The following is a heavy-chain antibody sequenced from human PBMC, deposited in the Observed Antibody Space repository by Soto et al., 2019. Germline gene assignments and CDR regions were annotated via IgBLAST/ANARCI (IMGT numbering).Heavy chain of an antibody. Sequence: QVQLQESGPGLVKPSETLSLTCIVSGGSISNYYWSWIRQPPGKGLEWIGYIYYRGSTNYNPSLKSRVTISVDTSKNQFSLKLSSVTAADTAVYYCARGGYNWNDDTDYWGQGTLVTVSS. V-gene: IGHV4-59*01. D-gene: IGHD1-20*01. J-gene: IGHJ4*02. CDR2: IYYRGST. CDR3: ARGGYNWNDDTDY. CDR1: GGSISNYY.